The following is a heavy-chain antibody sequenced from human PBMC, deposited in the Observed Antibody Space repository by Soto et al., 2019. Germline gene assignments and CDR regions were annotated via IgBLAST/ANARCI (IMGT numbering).Heavy chain of an antibody. CDR1: GGSFSGYY. Sequence: SETLSLTCAVYGGSFSGYYWSWIRQPPGKGLEWIGEINHSGSTNYNPSLKSRVTISVDTSKNQSSLKLSSVTAADTAVYYCARGAIAAAQGGFDYWGQGTLVTVSS. J-gene: IGHJ4*02. CDR3: ARGAIAAAQGGFDY. V-gene: IGHV4-34*01. D-gene: IGHD6-13*01. CDR2: INHSGST.